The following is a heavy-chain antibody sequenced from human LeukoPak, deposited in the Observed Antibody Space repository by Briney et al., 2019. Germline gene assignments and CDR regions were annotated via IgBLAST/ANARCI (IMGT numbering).Heavy chain of an antibody. Sequence: ASVKVSCKASGYTFTSYDINWVRQATGQGLEWMGWMNPNSGNTGYAQKFQGRVTMTRNTSISTAYMELSSLRSEDTAVYYCARVVSGYSYGYAYFAYYFDYWGQRTLVTVSS. D-gene: IGHD5-18*01. CDR2: MNPNSGNT. V-gene: IGHV1-8*01. CDR3: ARVVSGYSYGYAYFAYYFDY. J-gene: IGHJ4*02. CDR1: GYTFTSYD.